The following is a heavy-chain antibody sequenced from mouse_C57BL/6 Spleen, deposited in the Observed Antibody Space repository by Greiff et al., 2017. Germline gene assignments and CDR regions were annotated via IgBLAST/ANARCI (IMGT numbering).Heavy chain of an antibody. CDR1: GYTFTSYW. J-gene: IGHJ2*01. Sequence: QVQLQQSGAELAKPGASVKLSCKASGYTFTSYWMHWVKQRPGQGLEWIGYINPSSGYTKYNQKFKNKATLTADKSSSTAYMQLSSLTYEDSAVYYCARSNYSNFSDDWGEGATLTVSS. V-gene: IGHV1-7*01. CDR3: ARSNYSNFSDD. D-gene: IGHD2-5*01. CDR2: INPSSGYT.